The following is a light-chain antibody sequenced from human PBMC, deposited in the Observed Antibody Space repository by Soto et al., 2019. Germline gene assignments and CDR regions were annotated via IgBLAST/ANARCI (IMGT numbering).Light chain of an antibody. Sequence: EIALTQSPGTLSLSPGESATLSCGASQSVSSSYLAWYQQKPGQAPRLLIYGASSRATGIPDRFSGSGSGTDFTLTISRLEPEDFAVYDCQQFDNSLWTFGQGTKV. CDR2: GAS. CDR3: QQFDNSLWT. J-gene: IGKJ1*01. CDR1: QSVSSSY. V-gene: IGKV3-20*01.